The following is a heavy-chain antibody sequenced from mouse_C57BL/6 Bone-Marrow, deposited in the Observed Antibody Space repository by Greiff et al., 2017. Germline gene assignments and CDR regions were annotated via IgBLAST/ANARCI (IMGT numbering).Heavy chain of an antibody. Sequence: QVQLKESGPELVKPGASVKISCKASGYTFTDYYINWVKQRPGQGLEWIGWIFPGSGSTYYNEKFKGKATLTVDKSSSTAYMLLSSLTSEDSAVXFCARQDDYDGAWFAYWGQGTLVTVSA. D-gene: IGHD2-4*01. J-gene: IGHJ3*01. V-gene: IGHV1-75*01. CDR2: IFPGSGST. CDR1: GYTFTDYY. CDR3: ARQDDYDGAWFAY.